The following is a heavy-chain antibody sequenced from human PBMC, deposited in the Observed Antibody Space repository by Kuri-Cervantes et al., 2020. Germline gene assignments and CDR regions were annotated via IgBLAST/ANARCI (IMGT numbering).Heavy chain of an antibody. CDR3: ARRRTTGGDY. Sequence: SETLSLTCAVYGGSFSGYYWSWIRQPPGKGLEWIGEINHRGSTNYNPSLKSRVTISVDTSKNQFSLKLSSVTAADTAVYYCARRRTTGGDYWGQGTLVTVSS. CDR1: GGSFSGYY. J-gene: IGHJ4*02. CDR2: INHRGST. D-gene: IGHD1-1*01. V-gene: IGHV4-34*01.